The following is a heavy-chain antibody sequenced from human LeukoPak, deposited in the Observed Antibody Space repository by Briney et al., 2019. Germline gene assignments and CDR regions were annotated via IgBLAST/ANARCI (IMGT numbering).Heavy chain of an antibody. V-gene: IGHV4-34*01. CDR2: MHPRGST. CDR3: ARGADRAKIAY. CDR1: GGSFSGYY. J-gene: IGHJ4*02. Sequence: QPSETLSLTCAVYGGSFSGYYWSWIRQPPGKGLEWIGEMHPRGSTNYNPSLKNRVTISLDTSKNQFSLNLSSVTAADTAVYYCARGADRAKIAYWGQGTLVLVSS.